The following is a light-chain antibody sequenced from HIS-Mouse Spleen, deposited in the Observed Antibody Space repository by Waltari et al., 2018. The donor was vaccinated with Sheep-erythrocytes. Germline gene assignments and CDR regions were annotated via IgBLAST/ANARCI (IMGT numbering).Light chain of an antibody. Sequence: SYELTQPPSVSVSPGQTARITCSGDALPKKYAYWYQQKSGQAPVLVIDEDSKRPSGIPERVSGTSSGTMATLTISGAQVEDEADYYCYSTDSSGNHRVFGTGTKVTVL. CDR1: ALPKKY. CDR2: EDS. CDR3: YSTDSSGNHRV. V-gene: IGLV3-10*01. J-gene: IGLJ1*01.